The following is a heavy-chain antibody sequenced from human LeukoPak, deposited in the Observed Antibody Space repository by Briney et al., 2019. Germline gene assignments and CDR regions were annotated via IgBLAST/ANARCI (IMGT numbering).Heavy chain of an antibody. CDR2: IYYSGST. V-gene: IGHV4-39*01. Sequence: KPSETLSLTCTVSGGSISRSRYYWGWIRQPPGKGLEWIGSIYYSGSTYYNPSLKSRVTISVDTSKNQFSLKLTSVTAADTAMYYCARHHNYYYYGMDVWGQGTTVTASS. J-gene: IGHJ6*02. D-gene: IGHD5-24*01. CDR3: ARHHNYYYYGMDV. CDR1: GGSISRSRYY.